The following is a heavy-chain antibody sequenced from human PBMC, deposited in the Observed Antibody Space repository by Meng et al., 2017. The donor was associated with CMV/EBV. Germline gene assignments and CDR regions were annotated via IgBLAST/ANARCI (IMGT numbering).Heavy chain of an antibody. D-gene: IGHD3-3*01. CDR2: ISYDASNK. V-gene: IGHV3-30-3*01. Sequence: GESLKISCAASGFTFSSYAMHWVRQAPGKGLEWVAVISYDASNKYYADSVKGRFTISRDNSKNTLYLQMNSLRAEDAAVYYCARDRGYDFWSGSTDYWGQGTLVTVSS. CDR1: GFTFSSYA. J-gene: IGHJ4*02. CDR3: ARDRGYDFWSGSTDY.